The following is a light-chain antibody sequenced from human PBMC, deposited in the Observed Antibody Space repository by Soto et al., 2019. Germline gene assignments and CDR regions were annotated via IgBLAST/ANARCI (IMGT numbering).Light chain of an antibody. CDR2: AAS. Sequence: DIKMTQSQASLSASVGDRVTITCRASQSISSYLNWYQQKPGKAPKLLIYAASSLQSGVPSRFSGSGSGTDFTLTISSLQPEDFATYYCQQSYSTPWTFGQGTKVDIK. J-gene: IGKJ1*01. CDR3: QQSYSTPWT. V-gene: IGKV1-39*01. CDR1: QSISSY.